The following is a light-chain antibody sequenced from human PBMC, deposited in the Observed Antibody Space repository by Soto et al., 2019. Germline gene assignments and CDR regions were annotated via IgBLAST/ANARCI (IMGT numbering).Light chain of an antibody. Sequence: DIQMTQSPSTLSASVGDRVTITCRASQTISNWLAWYQQKPGKAPKLLIYKASSLDSGVPSRFSGSGSGTEFTLTISSLQPDDFATYYCQQYRSYSQTFGQGTKVEIK. V-gene: IGKV1-5*03. CDR3: QQYRSYSQT. CDR2: KAS. CDR1: QTISNW. J-gene: IGKJ1*01.